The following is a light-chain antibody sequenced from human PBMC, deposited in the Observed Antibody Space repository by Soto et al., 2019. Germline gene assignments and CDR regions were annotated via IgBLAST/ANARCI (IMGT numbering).Light chain of an antibody. Sequence: DIQMTQSPSTLSASVGDRVTITCRASQSISSWLAWYQQKPGKAPKLLIYKASSLESGVPSRFSGSGSGTEIPLTIRSPQPDGFATYYCQQYNSYPLTFGGGTKVEIK. CDR3: QQYNSYPLT. J-gene: IGKJ4*01. V-gene: IGKV1-5*03. CDR1: QSISSW. CDR2: KAS.